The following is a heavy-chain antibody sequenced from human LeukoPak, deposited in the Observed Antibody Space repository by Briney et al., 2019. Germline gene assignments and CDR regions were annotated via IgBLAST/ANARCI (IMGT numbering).Heavy chain of an antibody. CDR3: ARDDYGDSQFDY. CDR2: IDPSDSYT. CDR1: GYSFTSYW. J-gene: IGHJ4*02. D-gene: IGHD4-17*01. Sequence: GESLKISCKGSGYSFTSYWISWVRQMPGKVLEWMGRIDPSDSYTNYSPSFQGHVTISANKSISTAYLQWSSLKASDTAMYYCARDDYGDSQFDYWGQGTLVTVSS. V-gene: IGHV5-10-1*01.